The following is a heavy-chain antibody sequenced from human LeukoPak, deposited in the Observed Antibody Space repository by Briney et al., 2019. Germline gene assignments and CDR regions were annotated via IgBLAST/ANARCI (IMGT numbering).Heavy chain of an antibody. Sequence: ASVKVSCKASGYTFTSCYMHWVRQAPGQGLEWMGIINPSGGSTSYAQKFQGRVTMTRDMSTSTVYMELSSLRSEDTAVYYCARYGGYDYYFDYWGQGTLVTVSS. J-gene: IGHJ4*02. CDR1: GYTFTSCY. CDR3: ARYGGYDYYFDY. D-gene: IGHD5-12*01. CDR2: INPSGGST. V-gene: IGHV1-46*01.